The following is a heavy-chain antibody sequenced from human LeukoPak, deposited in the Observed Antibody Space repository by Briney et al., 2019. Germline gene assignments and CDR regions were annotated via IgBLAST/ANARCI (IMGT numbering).Heavy chain of an antibody. CDR1: GFTFNNYG. CDR2: IRFDGSNK. V-gene: IGHV3-30*02. CDR3: AKDLSIVGGDAFDI. D-gene: IGHD1-26*01. Sequence: GGSLRLSCAASGFTFNNYGMHWVRQAPGKGLEGVAFIRFDGSNKYYADSVKGRFTISRDNSKNTLYLQLSSLRAEDTAVYYCAKDLSIVGGDAFDIWGQGTMVTVSS. J-gene: IGHJ3*02.